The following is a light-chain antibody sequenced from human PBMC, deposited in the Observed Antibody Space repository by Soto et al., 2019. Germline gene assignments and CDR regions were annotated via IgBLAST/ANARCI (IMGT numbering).Light chain of an antibody. CDR2: WAS. J-gene: IGKJ2*02. CDR1: QSVLNRSNNRNY. Sequence: DIVLTQSPDSLPVSLGERATINCKSSQSVLNRSNNRNYLAWYQQKAGQPPKLLVYWASTRESGVPDRFSGSGSGTDFTLTISSLQAEDVAVYYCQQTYRPPRTFGQGTKLEIK. V-gene: IGKV4-1*01. CDR3: QQTYRPPRT.